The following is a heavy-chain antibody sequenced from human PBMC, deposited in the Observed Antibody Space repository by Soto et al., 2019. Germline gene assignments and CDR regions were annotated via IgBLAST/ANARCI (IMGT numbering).Heavy chain of an antibody. J-gene: IGHJ3*02. V-gene: IGHV3-9*01. CDR2: ISWNSGSI. D-gene: IGHD1-26*01. CDR3: AKDNDSGSYEGAFDI. Sequence: GGSLRLSCAASGFTFDDYAMHWVRQAPGKGLEWVSGISWNSGSIGYADSVKGRFTISRDNAKNSLYLQMNSLRAEDTALYYCAKDNDSGSYEGAFDIWGQGTMVTVSS. CDR1: GFTFDDYA.